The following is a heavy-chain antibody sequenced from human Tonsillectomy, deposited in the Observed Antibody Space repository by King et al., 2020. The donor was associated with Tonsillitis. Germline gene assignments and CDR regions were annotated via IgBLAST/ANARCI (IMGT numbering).Heavy chain of an antibody. Sequence: DVQLVESGGGLVQPGGSLRLSCAASGFLFRSYVMSWVRQAPGKGLEWVSVISGSGGSTHYADSVKGRFSISRDISKNTLYLQMNSLRAEDTAVYYCAKAIESWGYYYYGMDVWGQGTTVTVSS. V-gene: IGHV3-23*04. D-gene: IGHD3-16*01. CDR2: ISGSGGST. J-gene: IGHJ6*02. CDR1: GFLFRSYV. CDR3: AKAIESWGYYYYGMDV.